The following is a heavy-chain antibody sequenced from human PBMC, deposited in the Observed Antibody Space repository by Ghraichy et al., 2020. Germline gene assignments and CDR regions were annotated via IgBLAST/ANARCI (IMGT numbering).Heavy chain of an antibody. D-gene: IGHD3-16*01. V-gene: IGHV3-23*01. CDR1: GFTFSSYA. J-gene: IGHJ6*02. CDR3: AKGGGLYPFYGMDV. CDR2: ISGSGGST. Sequence: GESLNISCAASGFTFSSYAMSWVRQAPGKGLEWVSAISGSGGSTYYADSVKGRFTISRDNSKNTLYLQMNSLRAEDTAVYYCAKGGGLYPFYGMDVWGQGTTVTVSS.